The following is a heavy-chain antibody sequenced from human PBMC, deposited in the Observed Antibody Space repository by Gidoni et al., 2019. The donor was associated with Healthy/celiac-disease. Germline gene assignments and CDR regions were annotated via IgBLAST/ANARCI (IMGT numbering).Heavy chain of an antibody. D-gene: IGHD4-17*01. Sequence: EVQLVESGGGVVRPGGSLRLSFAASGFTFDAYGMSWVRQAPGKGLEWVSGINWNGGSTGYADSVKGRFTISRDNAKNSLYLQMNSLRAEDTALYHCASLDYGGSLTEDQSYWYFDLWGRGTLVTVSS. CDR2: INWNGGST. V-gene: IGHV3-20*02. J-gene: IGHJ2*01. CDR1: GFTFDAYG. CDR3: ASLDYGGSLTEDQSYWYFDL.